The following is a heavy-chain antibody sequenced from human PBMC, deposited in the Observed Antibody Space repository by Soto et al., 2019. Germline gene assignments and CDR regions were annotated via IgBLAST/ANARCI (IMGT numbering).Heavy chain of an antibody. V-gene: IGHV1-69*08. CDR2: IIPALGTT. J-gene: IGHJ2*01. Sequence: QDQLVQSGAEVKKPGSSVKVSCKAFGGPFSSHPFSWVRQAPGQGLEWMGRIIPALGTTTYAQKFQGRVTITADESVTTVYMALNSLRTEDTAVYYCARPDFGAYWYFDLWGRGTLVTVSS. D-gene: IGHD4-17*01. CDR3: ARPDFGAYWYFDL. CDR1: GGPFSSHP.